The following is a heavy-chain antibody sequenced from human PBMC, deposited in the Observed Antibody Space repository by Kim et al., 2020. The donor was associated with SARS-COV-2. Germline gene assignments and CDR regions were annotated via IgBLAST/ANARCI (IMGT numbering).Heavy chain of an antibody. CDR2: TYYRSKWYN. CDR1: GDSVSSNSAA. Sequence: SQTLSLTCAISGDSVSSNSAAWNWIRQSPSIGLEWLGRTYYRSKWYNDYAVSVKSRISINPDTSKNQFSLQLNSVTPEDTAVYYCARGQSPAGSIFGVLIINFDYWGPGTLVHVSS. CDR3: ARGQSPAGSIFGVLIINFDY. D-gene: IGHD3-3*01. V-gene: IGHV6-1*01. J-gene: IGHJ4*02.